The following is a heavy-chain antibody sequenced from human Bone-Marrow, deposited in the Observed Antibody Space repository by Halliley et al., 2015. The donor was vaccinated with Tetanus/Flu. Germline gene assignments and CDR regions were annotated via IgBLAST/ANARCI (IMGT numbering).Heavy chain of an antibody. Sequence: IREIGQTPHYADSGKGRFTISRDNSKNTLYLQMNTLGADDTAIYYCAKNQFVGPDPAGMDVWGQGTTVTVSS. CDR2: IREIGQTP. D-gene: IGHD2-21*01. V-gene: IGHV3-23*01. CDR3: AKNQFVGPDPAGMDV. J-gene: IGHJ6*02.